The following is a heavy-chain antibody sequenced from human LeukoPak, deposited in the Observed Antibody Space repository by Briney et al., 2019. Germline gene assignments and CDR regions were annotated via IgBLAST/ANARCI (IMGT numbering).Heavy chain of an antibody. J-gene: IGHJ4*02. CDR3: ARQWYNWNSNNYFDC. Sequence: PGGSLRLSCEASGLTFNKYWMTWVRQAPGKGLEWVANIKQDGSEKNYVDSVKGRFTISRDNAKNSLSLRMNSLTAADTAVYYCARQWYNWNSNNYFDCWGQGTLVTVSS. V-gene: IGHV3-7*01. CDR2: IKQDGSEK. D-gene: IGHD1-7*01. CDR1: GLTFNKYW.